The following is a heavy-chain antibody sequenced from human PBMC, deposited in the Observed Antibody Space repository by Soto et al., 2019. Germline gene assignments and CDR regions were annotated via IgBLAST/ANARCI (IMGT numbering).Heavy chain of an antibody. Sequence: QVQLVESGGGVVQPGRSLRLSCAASGFTFSSYAMHWVRQAPGKGLEWVAVIAYDGRNKYYADSVKGRFTISRDNSKNTLYLQMNSMRIEDTAVYYCARELERVFDYWCQRTLVTVSS. CDR2: IAYDGRNK. J-gene: IGHJ4*02. V-gene: IGHV3-30*04. CDR3: ARELERVFDY. D-gene: IGHD1-1*01. CDR1: GFTFSSYA.